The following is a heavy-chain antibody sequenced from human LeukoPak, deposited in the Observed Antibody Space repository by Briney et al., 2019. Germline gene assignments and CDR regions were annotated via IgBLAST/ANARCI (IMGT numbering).Heavy chain of an antibody. D-gene: IGHD3-10*01. CDR2: INHSGST. Sequence: PSETLSLTCAVYGGSFSGYYWSWIRQPPGKGLEWIGEINHSGSTNHNPSLKSRVTISVDTSKNQFSLKLSSVTAADTAVYYCAREVWFGELHRLNWFDPWGQGTLVTVSS. CDR3: AREVWFGELHRLNWFDP. CDR1: GGSFSGYY. V-gene: IGHV4-34*01. J-gene: IGHJ5*02.